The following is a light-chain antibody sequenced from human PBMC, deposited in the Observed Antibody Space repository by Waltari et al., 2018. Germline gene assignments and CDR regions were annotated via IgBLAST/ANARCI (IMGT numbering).Light chain of an antibody. CDR3: QQYKSPPWT. CDR2: KAS. CDR1: QSISSW. Sequence: DIQMTQSPSTLSESVGDRVTITCRASQSISSWLAWYQQKPGQAPNLLIFKASSLEKGVPSRFSGSGSGTEFTLTINSLQPDDFATYYCQQYKSPPWTFGQGTKVDI. V-gene: IGKV1-5*03. J-gene: IGKJ1*01.